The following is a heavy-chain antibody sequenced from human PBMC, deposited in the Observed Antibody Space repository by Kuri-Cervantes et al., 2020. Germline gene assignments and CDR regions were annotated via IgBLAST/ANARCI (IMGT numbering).Heavy chain of an antibody. CDR2: ISYDGSNK. CDR1: GFTFSSYG. CDR3: ARLPIIAAALGAVDY. V-gene: IGHV3-30*03. J-gene: IGHJ4*02. Sequence: GESLKISCAASGFTFSSYGMHWVRQAPGKGLEWVAVISYDGSNKYYADSVKGRFTISRDNSKNTLYLQMNSLRAEDTAVYYCARLPIIAAALGAVDYWGQGTLVTVSS. D-gene: IGHD6-13*01.